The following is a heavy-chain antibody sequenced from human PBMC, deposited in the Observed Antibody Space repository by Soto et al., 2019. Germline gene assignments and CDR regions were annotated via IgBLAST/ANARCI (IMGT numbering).Heavy chain of an antibody. CDR1: GGSISSSSYY. D-gene: IGHD3-3*01. Sequence: SETLSLTCTVSGGSISSSSYYWGWIRQPPGKGLEWIGSIYHSGSTYYNPSLKSRVTISVDTSKNQFSLKLSSVTAADTAVYYCARPLRFLEWLSPFYYYYGMDVWGQGTAVTVSS. J-gene: IGHJ6*02. CDR3: ARPLRFLEWLSPFYYYYGMDV. V-gene: IGHV4-39*01. CDR2: IYHSGST.